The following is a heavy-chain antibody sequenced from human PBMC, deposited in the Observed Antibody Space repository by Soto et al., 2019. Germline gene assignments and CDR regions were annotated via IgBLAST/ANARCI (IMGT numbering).Heavy chain of an antibody. CDR2: LIPFFGTP. CDR3: ARGDFWSGYSNHYYYGMDV. V-gene: IGHV1-69*01. Sequence: QVQLVQSGAEVKKPGSSVKVSCQASGGSFTNYAISWVRQAPGQGLEWVGGLIPFFGTPNYAQTFQGRVMVTADESTTTGYMELTSLRSEDTAVYYRARGDFWSGYSNHYYYGMDVWGQGTPVTVS. CDR1: GGSFTNYA. J-gene: IGHJ6*02. D-gene: IGHD3-3*01.